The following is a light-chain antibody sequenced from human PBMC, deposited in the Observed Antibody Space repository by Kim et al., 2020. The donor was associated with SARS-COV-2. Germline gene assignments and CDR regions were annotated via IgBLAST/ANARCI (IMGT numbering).Light chain of an antibody. CDR1: QGLVYRDGTAY. CDR2: KVS. J-gene: IGKJ2*03. V-gene: IGKV2-30*01. Sequence: QPAALSCKSSQGLVYRDGTAYLHWFQQRPGQCPRRLIYKVSNRDSGVPDRFSGSGSGTDFTLTINRVEAEDVAVYYCMQGTHWPYSFGLGTKLEI. CDR3: MQGTHWPYS.